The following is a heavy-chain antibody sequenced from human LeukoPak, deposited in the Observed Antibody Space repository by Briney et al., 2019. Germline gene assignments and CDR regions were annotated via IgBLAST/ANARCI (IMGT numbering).Heavy chain of an antibody. CDR1: GGTFSSYA. CDR2: IIPIFGTA. Sequence: ASVKVSCKASGGTFSSYAISWVRQAPGQGLEWMGGIIPIFGTANYAQKFQGRVTITTDESTSTAYMELSSLRSEDTAVYYCARDHYDFWSGYYPRYYYYMDVWGKGTTVTVSS. J-gene: IGHJ6*03. CDR3: ARDHYDFWSGYYPRYYYYMDV. V-gene: IGHV1-69*05. D-gene: IGHD3-3*01.